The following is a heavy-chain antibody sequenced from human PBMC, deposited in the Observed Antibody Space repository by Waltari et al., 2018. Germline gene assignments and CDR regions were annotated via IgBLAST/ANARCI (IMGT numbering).Heavy chain of an antibody. J-gene: IGHJ3*01. CDR2: IDTSGRIT. V-gene: IGHV3-13*01. CDR1: GGGLSSYD. D-gene: IGHD1-26*01. Sequence: QWEECRGSLGQPGGSLRLDCASRGGGLSSYDMHWVQQGVGERLEVVSAIDTSGRITYYTDSVKGRFTISRENTNNSCYLQMNSLRAGDTAVYFCAGVKWSDRTFDLWGQGTVVTVSS. CDR3: AGVKWSDRTFDL.